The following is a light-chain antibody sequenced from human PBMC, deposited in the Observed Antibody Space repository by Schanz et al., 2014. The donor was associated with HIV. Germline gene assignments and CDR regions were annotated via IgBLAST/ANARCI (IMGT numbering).Light chain of an antibody. CDR1: QTIATY. CDR3: QQGSSTPYT. J-gene: IGKJ2*01. Sequence: DIQLTQSPSSLSASVGDRVIITCRASQTIATYFNWYQQKPGKAPDLLIYGTSSLRSGVPSRFSGSGSGTDFTLTISSLQREDFATYYCQQGSSTPYTFGQGTRIEIK. CDR2: GTS. V-gene: IGKV1-39*01.